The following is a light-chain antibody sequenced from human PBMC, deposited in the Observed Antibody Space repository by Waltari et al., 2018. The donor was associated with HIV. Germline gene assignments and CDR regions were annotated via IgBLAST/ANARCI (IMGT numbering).Light chain of an antibody. CDR1: SAHSISA. Sequence: QLVLTQSPSASASLGSSVKPTCTLSSAHSISAIAWHQQQPGQGPRHLMKLNSDGSHRKGDGIPARCSGSASGAERYRTISNVQSEDEGTYYCQTWGAGIVVFGGGTRLSVL. J-gene: IGLJ2*01. CDR2: LNSDGSH. CDR3: QTWGAGIVV. V-gene: IGLV4-69*01.